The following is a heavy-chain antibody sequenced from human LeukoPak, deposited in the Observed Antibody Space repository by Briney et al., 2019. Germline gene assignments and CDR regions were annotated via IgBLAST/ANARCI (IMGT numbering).Heavy chain of an antibody. Sequence: GGSLRLSCAASGFTFSTYAMTWVRQAPGKGLEWVSVISYGGDNTYYADSVKGRFTISRDNSKNTLYQQMNSLRAEDTAVYYCAKRFDSSGWYAAFDIWGQGTMVTVSS. D-gene: IGHD6-19*01. J-gene: IGHJ3*02. CDR1: GFTFSTYA. CDR3: AKRFDSSGWYAAFDI. CDR2: ISYGGDNT. V-gene: IGHV3-23*01.